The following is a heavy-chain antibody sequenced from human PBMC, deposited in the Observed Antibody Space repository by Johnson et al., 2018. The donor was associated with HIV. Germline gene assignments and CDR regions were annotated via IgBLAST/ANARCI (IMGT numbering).Heavy chain of an antibody. D-gene: IGHD6-19*01. J-gene: IGHJ3*02. V-gene: IGHV3-20*04. CDR2: INWNGGRT. CDR1: GFTFDDYG. Sequence: VQLVESGGGVVRPGGSLRLSCAASGFTFDDYGMSCVRQVPGKGLEWVSGINWNGGRTGYADSVKGRFTISRDNSKNTLYLQMNSLRAEDTAVYYCAKKQWPEDDAFDIWGQGTMVTVSS. CDR3: AKKQWPEDDAFDI.